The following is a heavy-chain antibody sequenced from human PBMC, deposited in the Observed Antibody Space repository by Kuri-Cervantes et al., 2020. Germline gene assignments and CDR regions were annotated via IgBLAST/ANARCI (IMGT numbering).Heavy chain of an antibody. Sequence: ASVKVSCKASGYTFTSYYMHWVRQAPGQGLEWMGIINPSGGSTSYAQKFQGRVTITTDESTSTAYMELSSLRSEDTAVYYCAREMATGAIDYWGQGTLVTVSS. CDR3: AREMATGAIDY. CDR1: GYTFTSYY. J-gene: IGHJ4*02. CDR2: INPSGGST. D-gene: IGHD5-24*01. V-gene: IGHV1-46*01.